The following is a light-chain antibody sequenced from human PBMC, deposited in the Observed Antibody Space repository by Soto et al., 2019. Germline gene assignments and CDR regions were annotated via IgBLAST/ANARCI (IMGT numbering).Light chain of an antibody. CDR2: ENN. V-gene: IGLV1-51*02. CDR1: SSNIGNNY. CDR3: GTWDSSLSLYV. J-gene: IGLJ1*01. Sequence: SVLTQPPSVSAAPGQKVTISCSRSSSNIGNNYVSWYQQLPGTAPKLLIYENNKRPSGIPDRFSGSKSGTSATLGITGLQTGDEADYYCGTWDSSLSLYVFGTGTKVTVL.